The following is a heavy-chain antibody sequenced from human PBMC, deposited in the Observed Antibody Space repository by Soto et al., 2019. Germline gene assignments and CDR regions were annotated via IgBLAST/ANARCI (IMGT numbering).Heavy chain of an antibody. CDR2: VSYDGSNE. CDR3: AKGVGRVVAAAIDY. V-gene: IGHV3-30*18. D-gene: IGHD2-2*01. Sequence: PGGSLRLSCAASGFTLRSYGMYWVRQAPGKGLEWVAVVSYDGSNENYADSVKGRFTISRDNSKNTLYLQMDSLRVEDTAVYYCAKGVGRVVAAAIDYWGQGXLVTVYS. CDR1: GFTLRSYG. J-gene: IGHJ4*02.